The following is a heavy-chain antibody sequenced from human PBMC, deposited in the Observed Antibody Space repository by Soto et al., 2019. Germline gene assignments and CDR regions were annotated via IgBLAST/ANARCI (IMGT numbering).Heavy chain of an antibody. J-gene: IGHJ4*02. CDR2: IYHSGST. Sequence: SETLSLTCAVSGGSISSSNWWSWVRQPPGKGLEWIGEIYHSGSTNYNPSLKSRVTISVDTSKNQFSLKLSSVTAADTAVYYCAKALWFGVVLSGGYFDYWGQGTLVTVSS. D-gene: IGHD3-10*01. V-gene: IGHV4-4*02. CDR3: AKALWFGVVLSGGYFDY. CDR1: GGSISSSNW.